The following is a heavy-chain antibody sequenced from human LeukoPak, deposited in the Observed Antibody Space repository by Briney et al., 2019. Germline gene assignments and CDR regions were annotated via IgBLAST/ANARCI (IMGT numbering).Heavy chain of an antibody. D-gene: IGHD1-26*01. Sequence: GGSLRLSCVLSGFTFSSYDMHWVRQAPGKGLEWVALIWYDGSNKYYADSVKGRFTISRDNSKNTLYLQMNSLRAEDTAVYYCARGTGRLLRYYYGMDVWGQGTTVTVSS. V-gene: IGHV3-30*02. J-gene: IGHJ6*02. CDR3: ARGTGRLLRYYYGMDV. CDR1: GFTFSSYD. CDR2: IWYDGSNK.